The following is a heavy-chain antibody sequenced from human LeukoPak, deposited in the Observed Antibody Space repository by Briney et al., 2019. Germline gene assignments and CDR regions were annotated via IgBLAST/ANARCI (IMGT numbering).Heavy chain of an antibody. J-gene: IGHJ6*03. CDR3: ARVRGARDFRSGYYYYYYMDV. CDR2: INHSGST. D-gene: IGHD3-3*01. Sequence: PSETLSLTCAVYGGSFSGYYWSWIRQPPGKGLGWIGEINHSGSTNYNPSLKSRVTISVDTSKNQFSLKLSSVTAADTAVYYCARVRGARDFRSGYYYYYYMDVWGKGTTVTVSS. V-gene: IGHV4-34*01. CDR1: GGSFSGYY.